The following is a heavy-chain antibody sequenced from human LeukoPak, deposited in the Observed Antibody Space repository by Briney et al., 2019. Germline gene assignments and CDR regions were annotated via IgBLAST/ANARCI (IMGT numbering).Heavy chain of an antibody. Sequence: GGSLRLSCVTSRFTFSDYSMNWVRQAPRTGPQWISFLDASGDNIDYADSVRGRFTISRDNAKNSLYLHMNSLGDDDTAVYYCARGSHRGAWLIDYWGQGTLVTVSS. CDR3: ARGSHRGAWLIDY. D-gene: IGHD4/OR15-4a*01. CDR1: RFTFSDYS. V-gene: IGHV3-48*02. J-gene: IGHJ4*02. CDR2: LDASGDNI.